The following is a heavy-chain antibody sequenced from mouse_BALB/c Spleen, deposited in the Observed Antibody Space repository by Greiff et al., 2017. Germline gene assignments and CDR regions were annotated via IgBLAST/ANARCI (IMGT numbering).Heavy chain of an antibody. V-gene: IGHV5-6-5*01. CDR1: GFTFSSYA. CDR2: ISSGGST. CDR3: ARSRYAYAMDY. D-gene: IGHD2-14*01. J-gene: IGHJ4*01. Sequence: EVMLVESGGGLVKPGGSLKLSCAASGFTFSSYAMSWVRQTPEKRLEWVASISSGGSTYYPDSVKGRFTISRDNARNILYLQMSSLRSEDTAMYYCARSRYAYAMDYWGQGTSVTVAS.